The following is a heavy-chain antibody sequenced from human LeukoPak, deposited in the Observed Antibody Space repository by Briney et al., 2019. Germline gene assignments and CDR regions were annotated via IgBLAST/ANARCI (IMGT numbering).Heavy chain of an antibody. Sequence: GGSLRLSCAASGFTFSSYAMSWVRQAPGKGLEWVSAISGSGGSTGYADSVKGQFTISRDNAKNSLYLQMNSLRAEDTALYYCARNRGGSGSYRSHLYYFDYWGQGTLVTVSS. J-gene: IGHJ4*02. D-gene: IGHD3-10*01. V-gene: IGHV3-20*04. CDR1: GFTFSSYA. CDR3: ARNRGGSGSYRSHLYYFDY. CDR2: ISGSGGST.